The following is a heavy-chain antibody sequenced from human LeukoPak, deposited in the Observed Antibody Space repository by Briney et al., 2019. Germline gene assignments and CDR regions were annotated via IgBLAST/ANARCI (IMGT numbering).Heavy chain of an antibody. CDR2: ISGSGGST. J-gene: IGHJ4*02. Sequence: GGSLRLSCAASGFTFSSYAMSWVRQAPGKGLEWVSAISGSGGSTCYADSVKGRFTISRDNSKNTLYLQMNSLRAEDTAVYYCARILTGYDAFDYWGQGTLVTVSS. CDR1: GFTFSSYA. V-gene: IGHV3-23*01. D-gene: IGHD3-9*01. CDR3: ARILTGYDAFDY.